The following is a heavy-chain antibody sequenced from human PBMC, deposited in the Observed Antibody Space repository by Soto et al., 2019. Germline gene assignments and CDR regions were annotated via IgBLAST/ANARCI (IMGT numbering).Heavy chain of an antibody. D-gene: IGHD3-16*01. V-gene: IGHV4-31*01. CDR2: IYSSGDT. J-gene: IGHJ5*01. CDR3: TRDLGSPVTHGYES. CDR1: GGSVTSGGYY. Sequence: QVQLQESGPGLVRPSQTLSLTCTVSGGSVTSGGYYWSWIRHCPGKGLEWIGYIYSSGDTNYNPSLNSHGAMSVDTSKNPFSLQLTSVTVADTAIYYCTRDLGSPVTHGYESRGQGLLVTVSS.